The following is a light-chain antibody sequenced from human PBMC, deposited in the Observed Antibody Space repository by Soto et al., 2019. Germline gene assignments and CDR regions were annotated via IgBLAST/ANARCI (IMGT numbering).Light chain of an antibody. CDR3: SSYTSSSTFAV. CDR1: SSDVGSYNR. J-gene: IGLJ2*01. CDR2: EVR. V-gene: IGLV2-18*02. Sequence: QSVLTQPPSVSGSPGQSVTISCTGTSSDVGSYNRVSWYQQPPGTAPKLMIYEVRNRPSGVPDRFSGSKSGNTASLTISGLQAEDEADYYCSSYTSSSTFAVFGGGTKLTVL.